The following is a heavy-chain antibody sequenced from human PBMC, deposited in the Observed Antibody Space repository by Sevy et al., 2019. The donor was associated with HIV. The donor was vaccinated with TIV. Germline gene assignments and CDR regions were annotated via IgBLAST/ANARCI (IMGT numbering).Heavy chain of an antibody. CDR3: ARASYCGGDCWTNWFDP. V-gene: IGHV1-69*06. Sequence: ASVKVSCKASGGTFSSYAISWVRQAPGQGLEWMGGIIPIFGTANYAQKFQGRVTITADKSTSTAYMELGSLRSEDTAVYYCARASYCGGDCWTNWFDPWGQGTLVTVSS. CDR2: IIPIFGTA. J-gene: IGHJ5*02. CDR1: GGTFSSYA. D-gene: IGHD2-21*02.